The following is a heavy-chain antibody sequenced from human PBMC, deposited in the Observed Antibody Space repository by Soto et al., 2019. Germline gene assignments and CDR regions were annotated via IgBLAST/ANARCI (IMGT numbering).Heavy chain of an antibody. CDR1: GGSISSGGYY. CDR3: AGSVVP. D-gene: IGHD2-21*01. Sequence: QVQLQESGPGLVKPSQTLSLTCTVSGGSISSGGYYWSWIRQHPGKGLEWIGDIYYSGSTYYNPSLKSRVNVSVNTAKDQFSLKLDSVTSADPAGDFWAGSVVPWGQGNLVTVSS. V-gene: IGHV4-31*03. CDR2: IYYSGST. J-gene: IGHJ5*02.